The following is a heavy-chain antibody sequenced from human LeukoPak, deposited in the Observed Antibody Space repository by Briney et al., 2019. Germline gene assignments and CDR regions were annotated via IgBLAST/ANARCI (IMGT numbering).Heavy chain of an antibody. Sequence: GGSLRLSCAASGFTFSSYSMNWVRQAPGKGLEWVSSISSSSSYIYYADSVKGRFTISRDNAKNSLYLQMNSLRAEDTAVYYCARGFPRVRGVTFFDYWGQGTLVTVSS. V-gene: IGHV3-21*01. D-gene: IGHD3-10*01. J-gene: IGHJ4*02. CDR1: GFTFSSYS. CDR3: ARGFPRVRGVTFFDY. CDR2: ISSSSSYI.